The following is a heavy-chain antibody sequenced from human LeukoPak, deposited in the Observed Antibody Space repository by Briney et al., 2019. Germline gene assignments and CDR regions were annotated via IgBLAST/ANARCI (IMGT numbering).Heavy chain of an antibody. Sequence: PGGSLRLSCAASGFTFDDYGMSWVRQAPGKGLEWVANIKQDGSEKYYVDSVKGRFTISRDNAKNSLHLQMNSLRAEDTAVYYCARSYRHYYGSGSYPYWGQGTLVTVSS. CDR1: GFTFDDYG. D-gene: IGHD3-10*01. V-gene: IGHV3-7*01. CDR3: ARSYRHYYGSGSYPY. J-gene: IGHJ4*02. CDR2: IKQDGSEK.